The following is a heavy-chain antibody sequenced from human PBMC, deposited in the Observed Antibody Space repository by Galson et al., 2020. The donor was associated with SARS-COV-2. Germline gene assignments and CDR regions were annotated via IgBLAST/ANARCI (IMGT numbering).Heavy chain of an antibody. CDR2: IYYSGTT. CDR3: ARRGGTVTTKHFDL. J-gene: IGHJ2*01. CDR1: GGSISTTSYF. Sequence: SATLSLTCTVSGGSISTTSYFWGWIRQPPGKGLEWIGTIYYSGTTYYNPSLRSRVTISVDTSRNQFSLKLNSFTAADTAVYYCARRGGTVTTKHFDLWGRGTLVTVSS. V-gene: IGHV4-39*01. D-gene: IGHD4-17*01.